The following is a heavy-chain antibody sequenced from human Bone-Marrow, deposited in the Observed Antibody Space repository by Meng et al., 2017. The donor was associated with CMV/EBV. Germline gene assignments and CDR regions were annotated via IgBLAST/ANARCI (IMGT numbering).Heavy chain of an antibody. D-gene: IGHD3-3*01. CDR2: INHSGST. V-gene: IGHV4-34*01. Sequence: GSLRLSCAVYGGSFSGYYWSWIRQPPGKGLEWIGEINHSGSTNYNPSLKSRVTISVDTSKNQFSLKLSSVTAADTAVYYCARVYVGDYDFWSGYWDYYFDYWGQGTLVTVSS. CDR1: GGSFSGYY. J-gene: IGHJ4*02. CDR3: ARVYVGDYDFWSGYWDYYFDY.